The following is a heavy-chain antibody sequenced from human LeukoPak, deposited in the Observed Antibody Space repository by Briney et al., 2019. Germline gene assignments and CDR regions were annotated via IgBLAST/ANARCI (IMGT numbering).Heavy chain of an antibody. CDR3: AKDRANWAIDD. D-gene: IGHD3-16*01. CDR2: IIPIFGTA. J-gene: IGHJ4*02. V-gene: IGHV1-69*13. Sequence: EASVKVSCKASGGTFSSYAISWVRQAPGQGLEWMGGIIPIFGTANYAQKFQGRVTITADESTSTAYMELSSLRSEDTAVYYCAKDRANWAIDDWGQGTQVTVSS. CDR1: GGTFSSYA.